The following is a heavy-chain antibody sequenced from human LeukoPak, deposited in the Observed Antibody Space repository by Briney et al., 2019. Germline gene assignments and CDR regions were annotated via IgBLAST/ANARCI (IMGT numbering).Heavy chain of an antibody. J-gene: IGHJ4*02. D-gene: IGHD6-19*01. CDR2: IYHSGST. CDR1: GGSISSSTYY. CDR3: AMPYSSGWYSDRGFDY. V-gene: IGHV4-39*01. Sequence: SETLSLTCTVSGGSISSSTYYWGWIRQPPGKGLEWIGSIYHSGSTYYNPSLKSRVTISVDTSKNQFSLKLSSVTAADTAVYYCAMPYSSGWYSDRGFDYWGQGTLVTVSS.